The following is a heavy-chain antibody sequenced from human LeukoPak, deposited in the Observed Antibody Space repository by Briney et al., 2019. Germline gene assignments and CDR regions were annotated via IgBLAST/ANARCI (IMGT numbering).Heavy chain of an antibody. V-gene: IGHV3-21*01. D-gene: IGHD1-26*01. Sequence: PGGTLRLSCAASGFTFSNYSMNWVRQAPGKGLEWVSTISGSGDRTYYADSVKGRFTISRDNAKNSLYLQMNSLRAEDTAVYYCARDRKLVGAICFDYWGQGTLVTVSS. J-gene: IGHJ4*02. CDR2: ISGSGDRT. CDR1: GFTFSNYS. CDR3: ARDRKLVGAICFDY.